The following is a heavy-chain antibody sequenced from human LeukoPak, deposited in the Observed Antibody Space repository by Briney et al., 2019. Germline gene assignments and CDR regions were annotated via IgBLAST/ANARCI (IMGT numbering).Heavy chain of an antibody. CDR2: IRYDGSNK. CDR1: GFTFSSYG. D-gene: IGHD2-2*02. CDR3: AKEIVVVPAAIWVGFDY. J-gene: IGHJ4*02. V-gene: IGHV3-30*02. Sequence: GGSLRLSCATSGFTFSSYGVHWVRQAPGKGLEWVAFIRYDGSNKYYADSVKGRFTISRDNSKNTLYLQMNSLRAEDTAVYYCAKEIVVVPAAIWVGFDYWGQGTLVTVSS.